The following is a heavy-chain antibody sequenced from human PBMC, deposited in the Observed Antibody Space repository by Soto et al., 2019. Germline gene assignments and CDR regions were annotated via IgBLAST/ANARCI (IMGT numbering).Heavy chain of an antibody. CDR3: ARDRGYSGYDLGAFDY. Sequence: QVQLVESGGGVVQPGRSLRLSCAASGFTFSSYGMHWVRQAPGKGLEWVAVIWYDGSNKYYADSVKGRFTISRDNSKNTLYLQMNSLIAEDTAVYYCARDRGYSGYDLGAFDYWGQGTLVTVSS. V-gene: IGHV3-33*01. D-gene: IGHD5-12*01. CDR2: IWYDGSNK. J-gene: IGHJ4*02. CDR1: GFTFSSYG.